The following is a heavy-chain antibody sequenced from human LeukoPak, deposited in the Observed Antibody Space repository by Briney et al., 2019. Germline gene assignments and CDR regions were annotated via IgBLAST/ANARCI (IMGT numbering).Heavy chain of an antibody. J-gene: IGHJ5*02. CDR1: GGTFSSYA. V-gene: IGHV7-4-1*02. Sequence: ASVKVSCKASGGTFSSYAISWVRQAPGQGLEWMGWINTNTGNPTYAQGFTGRFVFSLDTSVSTAYLQISSLKAEDTAVYYCARELSGPLEYIRNWFDPWGQGTLVTVSS. D-gene: IGHD6-6*01. CDR3: ARELSGPLEYIRNWFDP. CDR2: INTNTGNP.